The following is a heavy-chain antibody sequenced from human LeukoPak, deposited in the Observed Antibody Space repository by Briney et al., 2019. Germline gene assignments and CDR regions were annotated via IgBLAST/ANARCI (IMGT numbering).Heavy chain of an antibody. V-gene: IGHV1-69*05. J-gene: IGHJ4*02. CDR2: IIPIFGTA. CDR3: ARQIIAVAGEGDYYFDY. D-gene: IGHD6-19*01. CDR1: GGTFSSYA. Sequence: SVKVSCKASGGTFSSYAISWVRQAPGQGLEWMGGIIPIFGTANYAQKFQGRVMITTDESTSTAYMELSSLRSEDTAVYYCARQIIAVAGEGDYYFDYWGQGTLVTVSS.